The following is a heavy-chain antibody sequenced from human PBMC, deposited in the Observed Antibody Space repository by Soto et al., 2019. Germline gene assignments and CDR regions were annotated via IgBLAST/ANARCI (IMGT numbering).Heavy chain of an antibody. D-gene: IGHD3-22*01. CDR3: ARVPVVDTSAYYPNWFDP. Sequence: SSETLSLTCTVSGGSISSGDYYWSWIRQPPGKGLEWIGYIYYSGSTYYTPSLKSRLTISVDTSKNQFSLKLSSVTAADTAVYYCARVPVVDTSAYYPNWFDPWGQGTLVTVSS. J-gene: IGHJ5*02. CDR2: IYYSGST. V-gene: IGHV4-30-4*01. CDR1: GGSISSGDYY.